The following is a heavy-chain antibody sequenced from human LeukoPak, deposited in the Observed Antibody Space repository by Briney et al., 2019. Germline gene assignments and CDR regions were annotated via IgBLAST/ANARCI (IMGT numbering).Heavy chain of an antibody. Sequence: GGSLRLSCAASEFTFSSYAMSWVRQAPGKGLEWVSCISGDGGGTYYADSVKGRFTISRDNSKNTVSLQMNSLRAEDTAVYYCARALLSDYSTSGDYWGQGSLVTVSS. CDR3: ARALLSDYSTSGDY. V-gene: IGHV3-23*01. J-gene: IGHJ4*02. CDR1: EFTFSSYA. D-gene: IGHD2-2*01. CDR2: ISGDGGGT.